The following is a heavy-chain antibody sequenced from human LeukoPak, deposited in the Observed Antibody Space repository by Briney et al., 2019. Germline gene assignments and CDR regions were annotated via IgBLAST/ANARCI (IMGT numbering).Heavy chain of an antibody. J-gene: IGHJ4*02. CDR3: ARQRQLWTLDY. V-gene: IGHV5-51*01. Sequence: GESLKISCQASGYSFTSYWIGWVRQMPGKGLEWVGIIYPGDSGTRYSPSFQGQVTISADKSTSTAYLQWSSLKSSDTAMYYCARQRQLWTLDYWGQGTLVTVSS. CDR1: GYSFTSYW. CDR2: IYPGDSGT. D-gene: IGHD5-18*01.